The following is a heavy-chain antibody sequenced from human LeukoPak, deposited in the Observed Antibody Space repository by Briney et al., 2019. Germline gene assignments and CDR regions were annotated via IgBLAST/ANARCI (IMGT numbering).Heavy chain of an antibody. Sequence: GASVKVSCKASGGTFSSYAISWVRQAPGQGLEWMRGIIPIFGTANYAQKFQGRVTITADESTSTAYMELSSLRSEDTAVYYCAREIYGSGSYFDYWGQGTLVTVSS. CDR2: IIPIFGTA. V-gene: IGHV1-69*13. J-gene: IGHJ4*02. D-gene: IGHD3-10*01. CDR1: GGTFSSYA. CDR3: AREIYGSGSYFDY.